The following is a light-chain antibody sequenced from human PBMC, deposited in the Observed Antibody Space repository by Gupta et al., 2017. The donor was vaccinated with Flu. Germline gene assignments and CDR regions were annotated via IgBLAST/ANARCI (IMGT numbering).Light chain of an antibody. CDR1: QSLLHHNGNNY. V-gene: IGKV2-28*01. CDR2: MGS. J-gene: IGKJ3*01. CDR3: MQALQTPPFT. Sequence: DIVLTQSPLSLPVTPGEPASISCTSSQSLLHHNGNNYLDWYVQKPGQSPQLLIYMGSNRASGVPDRVSGSGSDTYFTLTISRVEADDVGIYYCMQALQTPPFTFGPGTKVDLK.